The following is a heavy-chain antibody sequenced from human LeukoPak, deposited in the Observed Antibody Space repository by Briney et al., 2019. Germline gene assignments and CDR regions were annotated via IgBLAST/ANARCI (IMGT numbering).Heavy chain of an antibody. Sequence: SETLSLTCTVSGGSISSYYWSWIRQPPGKGLEWIGYIYYSGSTNYNPSLKSRVTISVDTSKNQFSLKLSSVTAADTAVYYCARDREGYCGGDCWYYWFDPWGQGTLVTVSS. D-gene: IGHD2-21*01. CDR3: ARDREGYCGGDCWYYWFDP. V-gene: IGHV4-59*01. CDR1: GGSISSYY. J-gene: IGHJ5*02. CDR2: IYYSGST.